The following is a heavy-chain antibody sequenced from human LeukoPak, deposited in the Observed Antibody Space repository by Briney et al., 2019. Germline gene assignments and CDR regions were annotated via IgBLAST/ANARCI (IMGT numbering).Heavy chain of an antibody. D-gene: IGHD1-26*01. CDR2: INHDGNT. CDR1: GGSFSAYY. J-gene: IGHJ5*02. Sequence: SETLSLTCAVCGGSFSAYYWSWIRQSPGKGLEWIGEINHDGNTSYNPSLKSRVTISLDSSKNQFSLKLNSVAAADTAVYYCARRSPVPFDPWGQGILVTVSP. V-gene: IGHV4-34*01. CDR3: ARRSPVPFDP.